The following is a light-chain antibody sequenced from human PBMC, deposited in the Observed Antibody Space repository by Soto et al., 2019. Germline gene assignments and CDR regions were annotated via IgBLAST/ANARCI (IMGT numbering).Light chain of an antibody. CDR2: TAS. CDR3: QQYYSYPRT. CDR1: QGISSY. V-gene: IGKV1-8*01. J-gene: IGKJ1*01. Sequence: AIRMTQSPSSLSASTGDSVTITCRSSQGISSYLAWYQQKPGKAPKLLIYTASTLQSGVASRFSGSGSGTDFTLTISCLQSEDFATYYCQQYYSYPRTFGQGTKVDIK.